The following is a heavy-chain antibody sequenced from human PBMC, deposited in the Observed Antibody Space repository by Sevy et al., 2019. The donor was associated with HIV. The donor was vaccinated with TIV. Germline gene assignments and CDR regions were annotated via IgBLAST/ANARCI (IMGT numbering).Heavy chain of an antibody. CDR3: ATDRVWGIAVAGRGNYFDY. J-gene: IGHJ4*02. CDR2: FDPEDGET. V-gene: IGHV1-24*01. CDR1: GYTLTELS. Sequence: ASVKVSCKVSGYTLTELSMHWVRQAPGKGLEWMGGFDPEDGETIYAQKFQGRVTMTEDTSTDKAYMELSSLRSEDTAVSYCATDRVWGIAVAGRGNYFDYWGQGTLVTVSS. D-gene: IGHD6-19*01.